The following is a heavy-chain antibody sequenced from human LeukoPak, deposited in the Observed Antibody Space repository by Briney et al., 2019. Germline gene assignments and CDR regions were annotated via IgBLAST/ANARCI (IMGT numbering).Heavy chain of an antibody. D-gene: IGHD2-2*01. J-gene: IGHJ4*02. CDR3: AKEGQYQLLYFDY. V-gene: IGHV3-23*01. Sequence: AGGSLRLSCAASGFTFSSYAMSWVRQAPGKGLEWVSAISGSGGSTYYADSVKGRFTISRGNSKNTLYLRMNSLRAEDTAVYYCAKEGQYQLLYFDYWGQGTLVTVSS. CDR2: ISGSGGST. CDR1: GFTFSSYA.